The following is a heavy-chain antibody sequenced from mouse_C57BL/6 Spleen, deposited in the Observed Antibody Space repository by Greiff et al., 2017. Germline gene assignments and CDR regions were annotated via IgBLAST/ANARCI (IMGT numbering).Heavy chain of an antibody. CDR2: FYPGGGSI. D-gene: IGHD3-1*01. Sequence: QVQLQQSGAELVKPGASVKLSCKASGYTFTEYTIHWVKQRSGQGLEWIGWFYPGGGSIKYNEKFKDKATLTADKSSSTVYMELSRLTSEDSAVYFCARHEDRGPPRFAYWGQGTLVTVSA. J-gene: IGHJ3*01. CDR3: ARHEDRGPPRFAY. CDR1: GYTFTEYT. V-gene: IGHV1-62-2*01.